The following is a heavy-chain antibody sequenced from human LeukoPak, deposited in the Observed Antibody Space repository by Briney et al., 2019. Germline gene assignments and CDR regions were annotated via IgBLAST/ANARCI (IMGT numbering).Heavy chain of an antibody. J-gene: IGHJ4*02. Sequence: SSETLSLTCAVSGYSISSGDYWGWIRQPPGKGLEWIGSIYHSGSTYYNPSLKGRVTISADTSKNQFSLNLSSVTAADTAVYYCAATIILPAAMGFDYWGQGTLVTVSS. D-gene: IGHD2-2*01. CDR1: GYSISSGDY. CDR3: AATIILPAAMGFDY. CDR2: IYHSGST. V-gene: IGHV4-38-2*01.